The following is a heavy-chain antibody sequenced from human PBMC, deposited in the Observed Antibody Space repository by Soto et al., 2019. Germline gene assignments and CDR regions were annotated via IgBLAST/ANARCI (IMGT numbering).Heavy chain of an antibody. J-gene: IGHJ6*03. Sequence: QVQLVESGGGVVQPGRSLRLSCTASGLTFSSYGMHWVRQDPGKGLEWVAVIWYDGSNTYYADSVKGRFTISRDNSRNTLYLELNSLRAEDTAVYYCARGLILTGYYPGYYYYMDIWGKGTTVTVSS. V-gene: IGHV3-33*01. D-gene: IGHD3-9*01. CDR1: GLTFSSYG. CDR2: IWYDGSNT. CDR3: ARGLILTGYYPGYYYYMDI.